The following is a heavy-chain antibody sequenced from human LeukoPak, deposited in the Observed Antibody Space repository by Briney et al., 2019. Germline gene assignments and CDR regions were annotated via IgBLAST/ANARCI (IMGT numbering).Heavy chain of an antibody. CDR2: ISWNSGSI. CDR1: GFTFDDYA. CDR3: AKGVRITMVRGAFDI. D-gene: IGHD3-10*01. J-gene: IGHJ3*02. Sequence: GGSLRLSCADSGFTFDDYAMHWVRHAPGKGLEWVSGISWNSGSIAYADSVKGRFTISRDNAKNSLYLQMNSLRAEDTALYYCAKGVRITMVRGAFDIWGQGTMVTVSS. V-gene: IGHV3-9*01.